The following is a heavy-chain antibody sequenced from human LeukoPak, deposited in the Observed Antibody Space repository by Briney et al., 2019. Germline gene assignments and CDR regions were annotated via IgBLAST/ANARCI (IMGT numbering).Heavy chain of an antibody. CDR3: AKDYTIFGIVIHLFDY. CDR2: ISYDGSNE. J-gene: IGHJ4*02. D-gene: IGHD3-3*01. CDR1: GFTFSSYG. Sequence: QSGGSLRLSCAASGFTFSSYGMHWVRQAPGKGLEWVAVISYDGSNEDYADSVTGRFNISRDNSKNTLYLQMNSLRPEDTAVYYCAKDYTIFGIVIHLFDYWGQGTLVTVSS. V-gene: IGHV3-30*18.